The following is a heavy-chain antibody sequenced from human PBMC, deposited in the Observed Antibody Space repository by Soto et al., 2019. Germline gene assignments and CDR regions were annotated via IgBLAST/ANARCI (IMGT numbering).Heavy chain of an antibody. CDR1: GGSISSYY. V-gene: IGHV4-59*01. CDR3: VASSAGVYYYDSSVHGADAFDI. D-gene: IGHD3-22*01. Sequence: GSLRLSCTVSGGSISSYYWSWIRQPPGKGLEWIGYIYYSGSTNYNPSLKSRVTISVDTSKNQFSLKLSSVTAADTAVYYCVASSAGVYYYDSSVHGADAFDIWGQGTMVTVSS. CDR2: IYYSGST. J-gene: IGHJ3*02.